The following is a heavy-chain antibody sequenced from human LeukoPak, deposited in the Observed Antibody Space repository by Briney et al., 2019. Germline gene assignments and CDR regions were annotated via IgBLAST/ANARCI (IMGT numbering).Heavy chain of an antibody. CDR3: ARCGYSYGTADY. V-gene: IGHV4-31*03. D-gene: IGHD5-18*01. CDR2: IYYSGST. Sequence: SETLSLTCTVSGGSISSSSYYWSWIRQHPGKGLEWIGYIYYSGSTYYNPSLKSRVTISVDTSKNQFSLKLSSVTAADTAVYYCARCGYSYGTADYWGQGTLVTVSS. CDR1: GGSISSSSYY. J-gene: IGHJ4*02.